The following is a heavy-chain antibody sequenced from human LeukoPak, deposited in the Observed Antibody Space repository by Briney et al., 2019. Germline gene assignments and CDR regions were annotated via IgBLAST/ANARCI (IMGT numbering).Heavy chain of an antibody. CDR3: ARGGPDYYFDY. Sequence: SETLSLTCIVSGGSISYYYWSWIRQPPGKGLEWIGYIYYSGSTNYNPSVKSRVTISVDTSENQFSLKLSSVTAADTAVYYCARGGPDYYFDYWGQGTLVTVSS. CDR1: GGSISYYY. CDR2: IYYSGST. J-gene: IGHJ4*02. V-gene: IGHV4-59*12.